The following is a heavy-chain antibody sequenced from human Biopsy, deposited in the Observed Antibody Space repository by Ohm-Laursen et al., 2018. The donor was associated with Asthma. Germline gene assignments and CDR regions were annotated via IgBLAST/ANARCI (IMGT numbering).Heavy chain of an antibody. CDR2: INSVFGTT. J-gene: IGHJ4*02. Sequence: SSVKVSCKSLGGTFNAYVIGWVRQAPGQGLEWMGGINSVFGTTTYPQKFQDRVTITADDSTSTVYMELSSLRSEDTAVYYCARKAGSCISRTCSSLDFWGQGTLVTVSS. D-gene: IGHD2-2*01. CDR3: ARKAGSCISRTCSSLDF. V-gene: IGHV1-69*01. CDR1: GGTFNAYV.